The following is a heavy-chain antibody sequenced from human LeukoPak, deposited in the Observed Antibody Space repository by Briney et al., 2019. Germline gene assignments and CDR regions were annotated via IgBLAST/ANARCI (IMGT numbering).Heavy chain of an antibody. D-gene: IGHD4-17*01. J-gene: IGHJ1*01. CDR3: ASPGPVTTDPRDFQH. CDR2: INSDGSST. Sequence: GGSLRLSCAASGFTFSSYWMHWVRQAPGKGLVWVSRINSDGSSTSYADSVKGRFTISRGNAKNTLYLQMNSLRAEDTAVYYCASPGPVTTDPRDFQHWGQGTLVTVSS. CDR1: GFTFSSYW. V-gene: IGHV3-74*01.